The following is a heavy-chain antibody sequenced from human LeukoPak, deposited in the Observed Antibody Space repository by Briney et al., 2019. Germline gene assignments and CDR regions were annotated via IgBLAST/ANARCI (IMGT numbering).Heavy chain of an antibody. J-gene: IGHJ4*02. D-gene: IGHD2-2*02. CDR3: ARGGSCSSTGCYTGYFDY. CDR2: INHSGST. V-gene: IGHV4-34*01. CDR1: GGSFSGYY. Sequence: SETLSLTCAVYGGSFSGYYWSWIRQPPGKGLEWSGEINHSGSTNYNPSLKSRVTISVDTSKNQFSLKLSSVTAADTAVYYCARGGSCSSTGCYTGYFDYWGQGTLVTVSS.